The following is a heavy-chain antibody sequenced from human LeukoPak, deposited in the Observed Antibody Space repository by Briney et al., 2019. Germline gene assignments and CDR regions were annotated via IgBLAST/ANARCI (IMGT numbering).Heavy chain of an antibody. V-gene: IGHV3-21*01. CDR1: GFTVDSNY. CDR3: ARSLTTLTYEGY. J-gene: IGHJ4*02. D-gene: IGHD1-1*01. Sequence: GGSLRLSCAASGFTVDSNYLSWVRQAPGKGLEWVSSINSGSTYTYYTESVKGRFTVSRDNAKNSLFLQMNSLRAEDTAIYYCARSLTTLTYEGYWGQGTLVTVSS. CDR2: INSGSTYT.